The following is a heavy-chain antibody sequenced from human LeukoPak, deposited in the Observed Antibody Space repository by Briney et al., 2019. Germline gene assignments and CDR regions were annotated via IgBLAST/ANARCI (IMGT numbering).Heavy chain of an antibody. J-gene: IGHJ4*02. V-gene: IGHV1-46*01. CDR1: GYTFTSYY. Sequence: ASVKVSFKASGYTFTSYYMHWVRQAPGQGLEWMGITNPSGGSTSYAQKFQGRVTMTRDTSTSTVYMELSSLRSEDTAVYYCARDGAAAVSTFDYWGQGTLVTVSS. D-gene: IGHD6-13*01. CDR3: ARDGAAAVSTFDY. CDR2: TNPSGGST.